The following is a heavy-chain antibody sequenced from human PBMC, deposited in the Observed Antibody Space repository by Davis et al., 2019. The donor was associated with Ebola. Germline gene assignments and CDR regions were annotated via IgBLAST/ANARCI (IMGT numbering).Heavy chain of an antibody. J-gene: IGHJ4*02. Sequence: NKYYADSVQGRFTISRDNSKNTLYLQMNSLRAEDTAVYYCARVGTDLFDYWGQGTLVTVSS. D-gene: IGHD6-13*01. CDR3: ARVGTDLFDY. V-gene: IGHV3-33*01. CDR2: NK.